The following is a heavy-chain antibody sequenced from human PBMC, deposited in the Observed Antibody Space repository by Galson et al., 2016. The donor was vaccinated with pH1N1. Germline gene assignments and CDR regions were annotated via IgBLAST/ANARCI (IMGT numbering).Heavy chain of an antibody. Sequence: SLRLSCAGSEFTFSDYTMTWIRQAPGKGLEWLSDIRRGGSPINCADSLQGRFTVSRDNNKNSVYLQMNGLRVEDTAVYYCARRYTYGADYFDFWGRGTLVTVSS. D-gene: IGHD5-18*01. CDR3: ARRYTYGADYFDF. V-gene: IGHV3-11*01. J-gene: IGHJ4*02. CDR2: IRRGGSPI. CDR1: EFTFSDYT.